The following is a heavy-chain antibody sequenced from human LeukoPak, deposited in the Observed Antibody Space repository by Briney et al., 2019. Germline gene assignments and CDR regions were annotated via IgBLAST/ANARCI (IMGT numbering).Heavy chain of an antibody. J-gene: IGHJ4*02. CDR2: IKSKTDGGTT. Sequence: GGSLRLSCAASGFIFSKAWMSWVRQAPGKGLEWVGRIKSKTDGGTTDYAAPVKGRFTISRDDLKNTLYLQMNSLKTEDTAVYYCTTDQYDILTGYYMGYFDYWGQGTLVTVSS. V-gene: IGHV3-15*01. D-gene: IGHD3-9*01. CDR1: GFIFSKAW. CDR3: TTDQYDILTGYYMGYFDY.